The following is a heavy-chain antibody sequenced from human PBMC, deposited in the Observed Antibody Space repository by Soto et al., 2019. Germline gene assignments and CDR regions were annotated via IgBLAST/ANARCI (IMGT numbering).Heavy chain of an antibody. CDR2: ISAYNGNT. J-gene: IGHJ4*02. CDR3: ARISIAAAGFLETIDY. D-gene: IGHD6-13*01. V-gene: IGHV1-18*01. Sequence: ASVKVSCKASGYTFTSYGISWVRQAPGQGLEWMGWISAYNGNTNYAQKLQGRVTMTTDTSTGTAYMELRSLRSDDTAVYYCARISIAAAGFLETIDYWGQGTLVTVSS. CDR1: GYTFTSYG.